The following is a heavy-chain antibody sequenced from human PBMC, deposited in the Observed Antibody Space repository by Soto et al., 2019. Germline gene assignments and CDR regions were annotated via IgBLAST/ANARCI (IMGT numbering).Heavy chain of an antibody. CDR3: ARSSPQQLKKGWFGP. Sequence: PGESLKISCKGSGYSFTSYWIGWVRQMPGKGLEWMGIIYPGDSDTRYSPSFQGQVTISADKSISTAYLQWSSLKASDTAMYYCARSSPQQLKKGWFGPWGQGTLVPVSS. V-gene: IGHV5-51*01. J-gene: IGHJ5*02. CDR1: GYSFTSYW. D-gene: IGHD3-10*01. CDR2: IYPGDSDT.